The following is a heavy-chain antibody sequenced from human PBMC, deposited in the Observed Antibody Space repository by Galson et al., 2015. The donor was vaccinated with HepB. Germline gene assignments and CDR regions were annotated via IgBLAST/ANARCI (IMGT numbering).Heavy chain of an antibody. D-gene: IGHD1-26*01. Sequence: SLRLSCAAYGFNFSSYGMHWVRQAPGKGLEGVAVIWYDGSNKSYADSVKGRFTISRDNSKNTLYLQMNSLRAEDTAVYYCARESPPSWVIVGATGLFDYWGQGTLVTVSS. CDR1: GFNFSSYG. J-gene: IGHJ4*02. CDR3: ARESPPSWVIVGATGLFDY. V-gene: IGHV3-33*01. CDR2: IWYDGSNK.